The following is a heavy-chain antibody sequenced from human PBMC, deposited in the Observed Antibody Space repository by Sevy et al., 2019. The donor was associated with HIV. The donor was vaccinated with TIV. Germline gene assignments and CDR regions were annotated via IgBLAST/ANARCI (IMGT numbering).Heavy chain of an antibody. CDR1: GFTFSNSF. CDR3: GTGDAHDV. V-gene: IGHV3-15*06. J-gene: IGHJ3*01. Sequence: GGSLRLSCAASGFTFSNSFMSWARQAPGRGLEWVGRITRKIDGETTLYAAPVKGRFTISRDDSRNTMYLQMDSLKIEDTAMYYCGTGDAHDVSGQGTTVTVSS. CDR2: ITRKIDGETT. D-gene: IGHD7-27*01.